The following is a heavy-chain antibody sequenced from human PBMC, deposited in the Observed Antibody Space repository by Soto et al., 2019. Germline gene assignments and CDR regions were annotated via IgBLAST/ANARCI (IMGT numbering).Heavy chain of an antibody. CDR2: ISSNGVGT. V-gene: IGHV3-64*01. CDR1: GFTLSGYA. Sequence: EVQLAESGGGLAQPGGSLRLSCAASGFTLSGYAMDWVRQAPGKGLEYVSGISSNGVGTYYANSVQGRFTISRDNSKNTVYLQVGSLRPEDMAVYYCARRARPAFYYMDVWGKGTTVTVSS. J-gene: IGHJ6*03. CDR3: ARRARPAFYYMDV. D-gene: IGHD6-6*01.